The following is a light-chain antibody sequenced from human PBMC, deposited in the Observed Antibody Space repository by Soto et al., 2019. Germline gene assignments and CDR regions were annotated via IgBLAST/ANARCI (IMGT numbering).Light chain of an antibody. CDR3: QQSYSTPLT. CDR2: AAS. CDR1: QSISNY. V-gene: IGKV1-39*01. Sequence: DIQMPQSPSSLSASVGDRVTITCRASQSISNYLNWYQQKPGKAPKLLIYAASRLQSGLPSRFSGSGSRTDVTLPISSLRAEGFATYYCQQSYSTPLTCGGGTKVEIK. J-gene: IGKJ4*01.